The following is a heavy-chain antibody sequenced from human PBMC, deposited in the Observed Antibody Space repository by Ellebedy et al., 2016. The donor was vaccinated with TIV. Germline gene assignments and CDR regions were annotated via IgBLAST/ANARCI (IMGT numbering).Heavy chain of an antibody. D-gene: IGHD2-2*01. V-gene: IGHV3-48*04. CDR2: ISGSGSPI. CDR3: ARVGTTVVVPAGMEERRGFDY. CDR1: GFTFSSYS. Sequence: GGSLRLXCGASGFTFSSYSMNWVRQAPGKGLEWVSYISGSGSPIYYADPVKGRFTVSRDNAKNSLYLQMNSLRADDTAVYHCARVGTTVVVPAGMEERRGFDYWGQGTRVTVSS. J-gene: IGHJ4*02.